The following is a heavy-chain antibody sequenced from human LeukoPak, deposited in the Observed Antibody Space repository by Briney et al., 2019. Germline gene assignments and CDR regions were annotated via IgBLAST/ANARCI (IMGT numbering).Heavy chain of an antibody. J-gene: IGHJ5*02. D-gene: IGHD3-22*01. CDR1: GDSISIGIYY. V-gene: IGHV4-61*02. CDR2: IYLNGNS. Sequence: SQTLSLTCSVSGDSISIGIYYWSWVRQPAGKGLQWIGRIYLNGNSNHNPSLKSRVSLSIDTSRNQFSLNMTSVTAADSGIYYCVREGGAYYENSFDPWGPGTRVTVSS. CDR3: VREGGAYYENSFDP.